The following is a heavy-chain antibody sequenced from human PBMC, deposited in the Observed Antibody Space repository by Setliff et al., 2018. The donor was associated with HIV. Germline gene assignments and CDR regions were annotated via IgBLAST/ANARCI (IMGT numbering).Heavy chain of an antibody. D-gene: IGHD6-13*01. CDR3: ARHIFGRSKIAAAAIQTFDY. J-gene: IGHJ4*02. Sequence: SETLSLTCTVTGGSISTNNFYWGWIRQPPGKGLQWIGSIYFTGDSYYDPSLKSRVTTSVDTSNNQFSLILSPVTAADTAVYYCARHIFGRSKIAAAAIQTFDYWGQGTLVTVSS. CDR1: GGSISTNNFY. V-gene: IGHV4-39*01. CDR2: IYFTGDS.